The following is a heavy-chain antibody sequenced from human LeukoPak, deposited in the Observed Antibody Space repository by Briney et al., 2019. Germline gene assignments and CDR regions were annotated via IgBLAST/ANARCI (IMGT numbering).Heavy chain of an antibody. CDR2: IIPILEIV. J-gene: IGHJ4*02. V-gene: IGHV1-69*04. CDR3: ARESPQTGAYTDYGAYYFDS. D-gene: IGHD4/OR15-4a*01. Sequence: SVKVSCKASGGTFNSHIISWVRQAPGQGLEWMGRIIPILEIVNDAQKFQGRVTITADKSANTAYMELSSLRFDDTAVYYCARESPQTGAYTDYGAYYFDSWGQGTLVTVSS. CDR1: GGTFNSHI.